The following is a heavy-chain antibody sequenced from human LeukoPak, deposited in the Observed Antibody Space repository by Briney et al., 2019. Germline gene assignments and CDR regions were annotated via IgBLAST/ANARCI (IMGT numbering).Heavy chain of an antibody. CDR2: IYYSGST. V-gene: IGHV4-39*01. J-gene: IGHJ4*02. Sequence: SETLSLTCTVSGGSISSSSYYWGWIRQPPGKGLEWIGSIYYSGSTYYNPSLKSRVTISVDTSKNQFSLKLSSVTAADTAVYYCARRRMRQLVDYWGQGTLVTVSS. D-gene: IGHD6-13*01. CDR3: ARRRMRQLVDY. CDR1: GGSISSSSYY.